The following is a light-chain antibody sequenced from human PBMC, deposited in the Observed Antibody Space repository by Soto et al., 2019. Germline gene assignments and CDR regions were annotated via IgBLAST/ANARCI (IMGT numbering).Light chain of an antibody. J-gene: IGLJ1*01. CDR3: SSYTSSSIDYV. V-gene: IGLV2-14*01. CDR1: SSDVGGYNY. CDR2: EVS. Sequence: QSALTQPASVSGSPGQSITISCTGTSSDVGGYNYVSWYQQHPGKAPKLMIYEVSNRPSGVSNRFSGYKSGNTASLTISGLEAEDEVDYYCSSYTSSSIDYVFGTGTKLTVL.